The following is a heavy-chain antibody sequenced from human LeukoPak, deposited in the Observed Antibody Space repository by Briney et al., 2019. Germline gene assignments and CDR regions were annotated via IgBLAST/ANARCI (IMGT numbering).Heavy chain of an antibody. D-gene: IGHD3-22*01. CDR1: GFTFSSYW. CDR3: ARDSADHYYDSSGYDY. V-gene: IGHV3-74*01. Sequence: PGGSLRLSCAASGFTFSSYWMHWVRQAPGKGLVWVSRINSDGSSTSYADSVKGRFTISRDNAKNTLYLQMNSLRAEVTAVYYCARDSADHYYDSSGYDYWGQGTLVTVSS. J-gene: IGHJ4*02. CDR2: INSDGSST.